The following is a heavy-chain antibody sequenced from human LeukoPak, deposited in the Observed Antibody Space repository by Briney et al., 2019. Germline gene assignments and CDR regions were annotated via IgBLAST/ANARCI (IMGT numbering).Heavy chain of an antibody. D-gene: IGHD2-2*01. Sequence: ASVKVSCKVSGYTLTELSMHWVRQAPGKGLEWMGGFDPEDGETIYAQKFQGRVTMTEDTSTDTAYMELSSLRSEDTAVYYCARDSLSHCSSTSCPDRYFDYWGQGTLVTVSS. CDR1: GYTLTELS. CDR2: FDPEDGET. CDR3: ARDSLSHCSSTSCPDRYFDY. V-gene: IGHV1-24*01. J-gene: IGHJ4*02.